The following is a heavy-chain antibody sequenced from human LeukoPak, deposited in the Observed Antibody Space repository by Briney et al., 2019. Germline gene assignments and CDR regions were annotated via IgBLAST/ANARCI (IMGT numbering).Heavy chain of an antibody. CDR2: IIPIFGTA. J-gene: IGHJ6*02. CDR3: ARVFGVVPPYYYGMDV. CDR1: GGTFSSYA. D-gene: IGHD3-3*01. V-gene: IGHV1-69*13. Sequence: SVKVSCKASGGTFSSYAISWVRQAPGQGLEWMGGIIPIFGTANYAQKFQGRVTITADESTSTAYMELSSLRSEDTAVYYCARVFGVVPPYYYGMDVWGQGTTVTVSS.